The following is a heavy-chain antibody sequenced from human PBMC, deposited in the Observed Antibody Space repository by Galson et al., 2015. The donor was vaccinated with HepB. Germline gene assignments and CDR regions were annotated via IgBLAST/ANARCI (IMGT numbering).Heavy chain of an antibody. CDR1: GFTFSSYN. Sequence: SLRLSCAASGFTFSSYNMNWVRQAPGMGLEWVSSISSDSDYMYYADSVKGRFTISRDNAKDSLYLQMNGLRAEDTAVYYCARDDYNFWNGYRYYYYYMDVWGKRTTVTVSS. J-gene: IGHJ6*03. CDR2: ISSDSDYM. CDR3: ARDDYNFWNGYRYYYYYMDV. V-gene: IGHV3-21*01. D-gene: IGHD3-3*01.